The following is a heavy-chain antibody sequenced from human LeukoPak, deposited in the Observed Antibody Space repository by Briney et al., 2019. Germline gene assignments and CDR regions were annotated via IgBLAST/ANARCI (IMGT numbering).Heavy chain of an antibody. CDR2: ISWNSGSI. Sequence: WIRQPPGKGLEWVSGISWNSGSIGYADSVKGRFTISRDNAKNSLYLQMNSLRAEDTALYYCAKDMSRWFGESTYYYYYGMDVWGQGTTVTVSS. J-gene: IGHJ6*02. D-gene: IGHD3-10*01. CDR3: AKDMSRWFGESTYYYYYGMDV. V-gene: IGHV3-9*01.